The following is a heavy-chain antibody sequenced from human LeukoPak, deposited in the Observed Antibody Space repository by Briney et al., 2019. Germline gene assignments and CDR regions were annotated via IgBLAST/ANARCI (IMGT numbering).Heavy chain of an antibody. CDR1: GYTFTSYA. Sequence: ASVKVSCKASGYTFTSYAMHWVRQAPGQRLEWMGWINAGNGNTKYSQKFQGRVTITRDTSASTAYMELSSLRSEDTAVYYCARGWVRCSSTSCYRLDAFDIWGQGTMVTVSS. V-gene: IGHV1-3*01. CDR3: ARGWVRCSSTSCYRLDAFDI. CDR2: INAGNGNT. D-gene: IGHD2-2*01. J-gene: IGHJ3*02.